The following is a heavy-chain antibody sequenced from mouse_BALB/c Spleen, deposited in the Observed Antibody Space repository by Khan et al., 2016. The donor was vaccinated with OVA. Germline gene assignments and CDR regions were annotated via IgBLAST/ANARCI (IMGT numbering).Heavy chain of an antibody. V-gene: IGHV1-4*01. CDR2: INPSTAYT. J-gene: IGHJ2*01. D-gene: IGHD1-1*01. CDR1: GYTFINYR. CDR3: ARRSRRWDFDY. Sequence: QVQLKESGAELAKPGSSVKMSCKASGYTFINYRILWVKQRPGQGLEWIGYINPSTAYTEYNQNFKDKATLTADKSSRTAYMQLSSLTSEDSAVYYCARRSRRWDFDYWGQGTTLTVSS.